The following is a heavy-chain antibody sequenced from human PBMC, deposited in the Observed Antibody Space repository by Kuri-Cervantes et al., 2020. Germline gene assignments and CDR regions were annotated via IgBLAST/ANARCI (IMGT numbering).Heavy chain of an antibody. CDR3: ARSAGYGSGSQVSVRLYYFDY. D-gene: IGHD3-10*01. J-gene: IGHJ4*02. CDR2: FDPEDGET. CDR1: GYTLTELS. V-gene: IGHV1-24*01. Sequence: ASVKVSCKVSGYTLTELSMHWVRQAPGKGLEWMGGFDPEDGETIYAQKFQGRVTMTEDTSTDTAYMELSSLRSEDTAVYYCARSAGYGSGSQVSVRLYYFDYWGQGTLVTVSS.